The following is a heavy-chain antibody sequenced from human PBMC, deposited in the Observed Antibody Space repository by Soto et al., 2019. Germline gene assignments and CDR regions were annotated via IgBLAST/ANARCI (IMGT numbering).Heavy chain of an antibody. D-gene: IGHD1-26*01. CDR3: ARHVTMGATTGIFYYGMDV. J-gene: IGHJ6*02. Sequence: QVQLQESGPGLVKPSETLSLTCTVSGDSISPYYWSWIRRPPGKELEWIGYISYSGSVNYNPSLRGRVAISVDPAKTPFSLGLNSVTAADAGVYYCARHVTMGATTGIFYYGMDVWGQGTTVTVSS. CDR2: ISYSGSV. V-gene: IGHV4-59*08. CDR1: GDSISPYY.